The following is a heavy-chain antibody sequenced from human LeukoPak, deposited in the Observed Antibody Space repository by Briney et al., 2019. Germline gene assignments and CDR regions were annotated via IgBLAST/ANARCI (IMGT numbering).Heavy chain of an antibody. J-gene: IGHJ4*02. D-gene: IGHD5-18*01. CDR2: ISGSGNNT. CDR1: GFTYSSYA. Sequence: PGGSLRLSCAASGFTYSSYAMSWVGQAPGQGLEWVSAISGSGNNTYYADSVKGRFTISRDTSKNTLYLQMNSLRAEDTAVYYCAKGGGYTYGYPGYWGQGTLVTVSS. CDR3: AKGGGYTYGYPGY. V-gene: IGHV3-23*01.